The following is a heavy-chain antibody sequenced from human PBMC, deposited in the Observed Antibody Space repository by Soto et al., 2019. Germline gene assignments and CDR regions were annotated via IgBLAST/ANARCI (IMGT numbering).Heavy chain of an antibody. V-gene: IGHV3-74*01. J-gene: IGHJ4*02. CDR3: ARDKRRGVVTDY. CDR1: GFTFSSYW. D-gene: IGHD3-3*01. CDR2: INSDGSST. Sequence: GSLRLSCAASGFTFSSYWMHWVRQAPGKGLVWVSRINSDGSSTSYADSVKGRFTISRDNAKNTLYLQMNSLRAEDTAVYYCARDKRRGVVTDYWGQGTLVTVSS.